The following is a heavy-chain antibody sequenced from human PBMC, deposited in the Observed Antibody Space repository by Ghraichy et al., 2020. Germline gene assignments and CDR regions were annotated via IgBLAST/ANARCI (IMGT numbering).Heavy chain of an antibody. Sequence: SETLSLTCAVYGGSFSGYYWSWIRQPPGKGLEWIGEINHSGSTNYNPSLKSRVTISVDTSKNQFSLKLSSVTAADTAVYYCARGAGDTAMDYWGQGTLVTVSS. D-gene: IGHD5-18*01. CDR2: INHSGST. CDR1: GGSFSGYY. J-gene: IGHJ4*02. V-gene: IGHV4-34*01. CDR3: ARGAGDTAMDY.